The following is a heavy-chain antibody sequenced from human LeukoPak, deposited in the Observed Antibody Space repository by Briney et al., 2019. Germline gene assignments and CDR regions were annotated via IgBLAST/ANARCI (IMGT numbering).Heavy chain of an antibody. J-gene: IGHJ1*01. CDR3: AKASSSGSSIGEYFQH. V-gene: IGHV3-9*03. Sequence: PGGSLRLSCAASGFTFDDYAMHWVRQAPGKGLEWVSGISWNSGSIGYADSVKGRLTISRDNAKNSLYLQMNSLRAEDMALYYCAKASSSGSSIGEYFQHWGQGTLVTVSS. CDR2: ISWNSGSI. D-gene: IGHD1-26*01. CDR1: GFTFDDYA.